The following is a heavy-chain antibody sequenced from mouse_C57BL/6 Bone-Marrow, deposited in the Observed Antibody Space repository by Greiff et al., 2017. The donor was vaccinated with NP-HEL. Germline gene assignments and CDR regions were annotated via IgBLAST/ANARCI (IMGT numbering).Heavy chain of an antibody. D-gene: IGHD1-1*01. CDR1: GFTFTDYY. CDR3: ARYPGSSSFDY. Sequence: EVKLMESGGGLVQPGGSLSLSCAASGFTFTDYYMSWVRQPPGKALEWLGFIRNKANGYTTEYSASVKGRFTISRDNSQSILYLQMNAPRAEDSATYYCARYPGSSSFDYWGQGTTLTVSS. CDR2: IRNKANGYTT. J-gene: IGHJ2*01. V-gene: IGHV7-3*01.